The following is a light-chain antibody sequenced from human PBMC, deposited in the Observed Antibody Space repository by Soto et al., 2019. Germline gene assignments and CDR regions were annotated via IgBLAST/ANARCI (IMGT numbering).Light chain of an antibody. CDR2: DVS. CDR1: SSDVGGYDH. V-gene: IGLV2-14*03. CDR3: SSFTRINTYV. J-gene: IGLJ1*01. Sequence: QSVLTQPASVSGSPGQSITISCTGTSSDVGGYDHVPWYQQHPGKAPKLMIYDVSNRPSGVSNRFSGSKSGNTASLTISGLQAEDEGDYYCSSFTRINTYVFGTGTKVTVL.